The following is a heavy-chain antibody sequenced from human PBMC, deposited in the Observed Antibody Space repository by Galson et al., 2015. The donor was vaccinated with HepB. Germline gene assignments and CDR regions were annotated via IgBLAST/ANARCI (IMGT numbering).Heavy chain of an antibody. V-gene: IGHV4-34*01. D-gene: IGHD6-13*01. CDR2: INHSGST. CDR1: GGSFSGYY. CDR3: ARAAARGGDY. Sequence: SETLSLTCAVYGGSFSGYYWSWIRQPPGKGLEWIGEINHSGSTNYNPSLKSRVTISVDTSKNQFSLKLSSVTAADTAVYYCARAAARGGDYWGQGTLVTVSS. J-gene: IGHJ4*02.